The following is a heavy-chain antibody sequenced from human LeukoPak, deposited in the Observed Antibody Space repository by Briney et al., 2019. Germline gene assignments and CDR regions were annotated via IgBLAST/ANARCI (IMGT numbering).Heavy chain of an antibody. J-gene: IGHJ6*03. CDR3: AKDSGSYGYYYYYMDV. D-gene: IGHD1-26*01. CDR2: IRYDGSNK. Sequence: PGGSLRLSCAASGFTFSSYGMHWVRQAPGKGLEWVAFIRYDGSNKYYADSVKGRFTISRDNSKNTLYLQMNSLRAEDTAVYYCAKDSGSYGYYYYYMDVWGKGTTVTISS. CDR1: GFTFSSYG. V-gene: IGHV3-30*02.